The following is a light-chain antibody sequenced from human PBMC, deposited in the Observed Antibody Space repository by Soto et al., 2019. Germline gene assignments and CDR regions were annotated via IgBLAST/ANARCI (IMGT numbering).Light chain of an antibody. CDR3: QKSSSIPYT. Sequence: DIQMTQSPSSLSASVGDRVTITCRASQTISTYLNCYQQNPGKAPKLLIYSASNLQNGVPSRFSGSGSVTDFTLTISSLQPEDFATYYCQKSSSIPYTFGQGTKLEIK. J-gene: IGKJ2*01. V-gene: IGKV1-39*01. CDR2: SAS. CDR1: QTISTY.